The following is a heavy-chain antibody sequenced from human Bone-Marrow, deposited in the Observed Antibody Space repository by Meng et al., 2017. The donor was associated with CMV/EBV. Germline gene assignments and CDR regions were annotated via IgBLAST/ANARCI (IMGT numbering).Heavy chain of an antibody. CDR3: ARGLSMVGIAGSWCDP. D-gene: IGHD1-26*01. Sequence: GESLKISCSASGFTVSSNYMSWVRQAPGKGLEWVANINPDGSVKQYVDSVKGRFSVSRDNAKNSLYLQMNSLRAEDMAVYYCARGLSMVGIAGSWCDPWGQGTRVTVSS. V-gene: IGHV3-7*01. CDR2: INPDGSVK. J-gene: IGHJ5*02. CDR1: GFTVSSNY.